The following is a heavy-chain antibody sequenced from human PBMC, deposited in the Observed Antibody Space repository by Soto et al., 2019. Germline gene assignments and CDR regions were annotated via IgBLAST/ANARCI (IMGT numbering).Heavy chain of an antibody. Sequence: QVQLQESGPGLVKPSETLSLTCTVSGGSVSSCNYYWSWSRQPPGKRLEWIGYIYYRGSTNYNPSLRSRVTISVDTSKNQFSLKLTSVTAADTAVYYGAGEDVRTTTCLFWYFDLWGRGTLVTVSS. D-gene: IGHD1-26*01. CDR3: AGEDVRTTTCLFWYFDL. CDR2: IYYRGST. V-gene: IGHV4-61*01. J-gene: IGHJ2*01. CDR1: GGSVSSCNYY.